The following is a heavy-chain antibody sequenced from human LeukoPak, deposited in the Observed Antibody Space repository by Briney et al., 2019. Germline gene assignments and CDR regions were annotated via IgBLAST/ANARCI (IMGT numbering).Heavy chain of an antibody. J-gene: IGHJ4*02. CDR3: AKGFCTGASCYVLDS. V-gene: IGHV1-46*01. Sequence: ASVKVSCKALGYDFITNYIHWVRQAPGQGLEWMGTINPSVGTTTYGQRFQGRVTMTRGTSTTTVYMDLSSLTSEDTAIYYCAKGFCTGASCYVLDSWGQGTLVTVSS. D-gene: IGHD2-15*01. CDR2: INPSVGTT. CDR1: GYDFITNY.